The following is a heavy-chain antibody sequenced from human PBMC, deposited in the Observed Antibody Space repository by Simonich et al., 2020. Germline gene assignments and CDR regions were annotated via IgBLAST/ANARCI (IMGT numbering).Heavy chain of an antibody. CDR3: TTGWYGGNSGAFDI. J-gene: IGHJ3*02. D-gene: IGHD2-21*02. CDR1: GFTFSNAW. V-gene: IGHV3-15*01. Sequence: EVQLVESGGGLVKPGGSLRLSCAASGFTFSNAWMSWVRQAPGKEREWVGRIKSKTDGGTTDDAAPVKGRFTISRDDSKNTLYLQMNSLKTEDTAVYYCTTGWYGGNSGAFDIWGQGTMVTVSS. CDR2: IKSKTDGGTT.